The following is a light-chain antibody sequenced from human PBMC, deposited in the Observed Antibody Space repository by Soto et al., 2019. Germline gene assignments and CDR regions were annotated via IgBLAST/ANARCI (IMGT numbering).Light chain of an antibody. CDR2: DAS. CDR1: QSINNW. V-gene: IGKV1-5*01. CDR3: QQYDNYPLT. J-gene: IGKJ4*01. Sequence: DIQMTQSPSTLSASVGDRVTITCRASQSINNWLAWYQQKQGKAPKFLIYDASNLESGVPSRFSGSASGTELTITISSLQPDDFETYYCQQYDNYPLTFGGGTKVDIK.